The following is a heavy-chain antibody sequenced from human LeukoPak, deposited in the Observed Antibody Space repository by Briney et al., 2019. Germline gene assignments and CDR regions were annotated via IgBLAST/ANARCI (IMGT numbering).Heavy chain of an antibody. CDR3: AREEKPLYCGGDCYSSGAFDI. J-gene: IGHJ3*02. CDR1: GYTFTSYG. D-gene: IGHD2-21*02. V-gene: IGHV1-18*01. Sequence: ASVKVSCKASGYTFTSYGISWVRQAPGQGLEWMGWISAYNGNTNYAQKLQGRVTMTTDTSTNTAYMELSSLRSEDTAVYYCAREEKPLYCGGDCYSSGAFDIWGQGTMVTVSS. CDR2: ISAYNGNT.